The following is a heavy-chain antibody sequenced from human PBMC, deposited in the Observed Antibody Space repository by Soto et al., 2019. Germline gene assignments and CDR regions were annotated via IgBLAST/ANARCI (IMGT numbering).Heavy chain of an antibody. J-gene: IGHJ4*02. Sequence: QVQLVESGGGVVQPGRSLRLSCAASGFTFSSYAMHWVRQAPGKGLEWVAVISYDGSNKYYADSVKGRFTISRDNSKNPLYLQMNSLRAEDTAVYYCATISPEESGWYLSGLDYWGQGTLVTVSS. CDR3: ATISPEESGWYLSGLDY. D-gene: IGHD6-19*01. CDR1: GFTFSSYA. V-gene: IGHV3-30-3*01. CDR2: ISYDGSNK.